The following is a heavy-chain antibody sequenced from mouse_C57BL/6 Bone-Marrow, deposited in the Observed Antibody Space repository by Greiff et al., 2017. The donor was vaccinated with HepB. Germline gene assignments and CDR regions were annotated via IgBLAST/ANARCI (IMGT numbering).Heavy chain of an antibody. Sequence: QVQLQQSGAELVKPGASVKLSCKASGYTFTSYWMQWVKQRPGQGLEWIGEIDPSDSYTNYNQKFKGKATLTVDTSSSTAYMQLSSLTSEDSAVYYCATIDGYYLYAMDYWGQGTSVTVSS. CDR1: GYTFTSYW. CDR2: IDPSDSYT. V-gene: IGHV1-50*01. CDR3: ATIDGYYLYAMDY. J-gene: IGHJ4*01. D-gene: IGHD2-3*01.